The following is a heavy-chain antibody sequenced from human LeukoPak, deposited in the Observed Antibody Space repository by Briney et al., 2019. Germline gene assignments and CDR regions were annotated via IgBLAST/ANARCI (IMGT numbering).Heavy chain of an antibody. D-gene: IGHD3-3*01. V-gene: IGHV1-3*03. Sequence: GASVKVSCKASGYTFTSYAMHWVRQAPGQRLEWMGWINAGNGNTKYSQEFQGRVTITRDTSASTAYMELSSLRSEDMAVYYCARGPGYDFWSGYSSGYFDYWGQGTLVTVSS. CDR3: ARGPGYDFWSGYSSGYFDY. J-gene: IGHJ4*02. CDR1: GYTFTSYA. CDR2: INAGNGNT.